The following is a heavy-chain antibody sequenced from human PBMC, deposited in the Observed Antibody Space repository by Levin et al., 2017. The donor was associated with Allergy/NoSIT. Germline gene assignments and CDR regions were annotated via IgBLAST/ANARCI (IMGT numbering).Heavy chain of an antibody. D-gene: IGHD4-17*01. Sequence: PGGTLRLSCAASGFTFSSYNMNWVRQAPGKGLEWVAYISGGSSTLYYGDSVKGRFTISRDNAKSSLYLQMNSLRAEDTAVYYCARDTGYAFDSWGQGTMVTVSS. CDR3: ARDTGYAFDS. CDR2: ISGGSSTL. V-gene: IGHV3-48*01. CDR1: GFTFSSYN. J-gene: IGHJ3*02.